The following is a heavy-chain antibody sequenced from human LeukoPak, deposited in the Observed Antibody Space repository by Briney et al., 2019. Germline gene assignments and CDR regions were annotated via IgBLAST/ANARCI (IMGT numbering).Heavy chain of an antibody. CDR2: IIPIFGIA. CDR3: ARDDLVVPAAI. CDR1: GGTFSSYA. Sequence: SVKVSCKASGGTFSSYAISWVRQAPGQGLEWMGRIIPIFGIANYAQKFQGRVTITADKSTSTAYMELSSLRSEDTAVYYCARDDLVVPAAIWGQGTLVTVSS. D-gene: IGHD2-2*01. V-gene: IGHV1-69*04. J-gene: IGHJ4*02.